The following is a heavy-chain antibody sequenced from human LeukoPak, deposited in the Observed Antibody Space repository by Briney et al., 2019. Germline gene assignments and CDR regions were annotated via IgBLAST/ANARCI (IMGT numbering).Heavy chain of an antibody. CDR1: GFTFSSYG. D-gene: IGHD2-15*01. Sequence: GGSLRLSCAASGFTFSSYGMHWVRQAPGKGLEWVAFIRYDGSNKYYADSVKGRFTMSRDNSRDTVYLQMNSLRVDDTAVYYCARRDNVVVVSASDYWGQGTLVTVSS. J-gene: IGHJ4*02. CDR2: IRYDGSNK. CDR3: ARRDNVVVVSASDY. V-gene: IGHV3-33*08.